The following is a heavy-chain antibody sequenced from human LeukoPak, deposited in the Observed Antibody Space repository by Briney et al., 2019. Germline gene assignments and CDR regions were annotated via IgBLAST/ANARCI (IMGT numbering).Heavy chain of an antibody. CDR2: INHSGST. Sequence: PSETLSPTCAVYGGSFSGYYWSWIRQPPGKGLEWIGEINHSGSTNYNPSLKSRVTISVDTSKNQFSLKLSSVTAADTAVYYCARGRSSTPYYYYYYMDVWGKGTTVTVSS. D-gene: IGHD6-13*01. J-gene: IGHJ6*03. CDR3: ARGRSSTPYYYYYYMDV. CDR1: GGSFSGYY. V-gene: IGHV4-34*01.